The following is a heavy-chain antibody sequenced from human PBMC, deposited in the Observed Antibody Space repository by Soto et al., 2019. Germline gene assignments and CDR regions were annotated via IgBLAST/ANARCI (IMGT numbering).Heavy chain of an antibody. V-gene: IGHV4-31*03. Sequence: QVQLQESGPGLVKPSQTLSLTCTVSGGSINNGDYYWNWIRQHPEKGLEWMGYINYRGTTFYSPSLKSRIIISVDTSKNQSSLKLSSVTAADTAVYYCARDAPGAAPYWGQGTLVTVSS. D-gene: IGHD6-13*01. CDR1: GGSINNGDYY. CDR2: INYRGTT. J-gene: IGHJ4*02. CDR3: ARDAPGAAPY.